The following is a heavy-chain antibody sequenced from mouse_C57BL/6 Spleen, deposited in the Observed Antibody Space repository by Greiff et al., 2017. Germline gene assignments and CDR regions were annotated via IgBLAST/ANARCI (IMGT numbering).Heavy chain of an antibody. J-gene: IGHJ1*03. CDR2: IWSDGST. V-gene: IGHV2-6*03. CDR1: GFSLTSYG. CDR3: ARGGYYGSSYVGWYFDV. D-gene: IGHD1-1*01. Sequence: VQVVESGPGLVAPSQSLSITCTVSGFSLTSYGVHWVRQPPGKGLEWLVVIWSDGSTTYNSALKSRLSISKDNSKSQVFLKMNSLQTDDTAMYYCARGGYYGSSYVGWYFDVWGTGTTVTVSS.